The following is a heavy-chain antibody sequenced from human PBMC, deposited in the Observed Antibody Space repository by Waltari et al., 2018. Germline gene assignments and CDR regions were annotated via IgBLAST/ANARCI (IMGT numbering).Heavy chain of an antibody. D-gene: IGHD1-20*01. V-gene: IGHV1-69*04. CDR1: GGTFRSYA. Sequence: QVQLVQSGAEVKKPGSSVTVSCTASGGTFRSYAISWVRQAPGQGLEWMGGIIPILGIANYAQKFQGRVTITADESTSTAYMELSSLRSEDTAVYYCAREITGTHAFDIWGQGTMVTVSS. CDR2: IIPILGIA. J-gene: IGHJ3*02. CDR3: AREITGTHAFDI.